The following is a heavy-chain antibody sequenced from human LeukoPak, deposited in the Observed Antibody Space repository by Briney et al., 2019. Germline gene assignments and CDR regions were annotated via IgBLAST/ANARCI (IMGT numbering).Heavy chain of an antibody. J-gene: IGHJ4*02. V-gene: IGHV3-23*01. CDR1: GGSISSSRYY. CDR3: AKFRDSSGPFDY. D-gene: IGHD3-22*01. Sequence: ETLSLTCTVSGGSISSSRYYWGWIRQPPGKGLERVSAISGSGGSTYYADSVKGRFTISRDNSKNTLYLQMNSLRAEDTAVYYCAKFRDSSGPFDYWGQGTLVTVSS. CDR2: ISGSGGST.